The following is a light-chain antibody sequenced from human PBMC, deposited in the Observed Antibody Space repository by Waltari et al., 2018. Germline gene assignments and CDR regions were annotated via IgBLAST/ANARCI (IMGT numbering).Light chain of an antibody. CDR1: RNDGGSSSY. CDR3: CSYTTTTTLV. J-gene: IGLJ1*01. Sequence: QSAPTQPASVSASPGQSIPISCTGTRNDGGSSSYFPCYRQDPGKAPELLIYEVTHPPSGVSDRFSGSRSGSTASLTISGLQTEDEANYFCCSYTTTTTLVFGTGTKVIVL. CDR2: EVT. V-gene: IGLV2-14*01.